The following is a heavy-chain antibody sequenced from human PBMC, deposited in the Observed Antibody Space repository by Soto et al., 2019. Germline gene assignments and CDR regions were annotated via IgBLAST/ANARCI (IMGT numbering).Heavy chain of an antibody. D-gene: IGHD1-1*01. Sequence: GKGLEWIGYIYYSGSTNYNPSLKSRVTISVDTSKNQFSLKLSSVTAADTAVYYCARARVVEMATTPSFYFDYWGQGTLVTVSS. J-gene: IGHJ4*02. V-gene: IGHV4-59*01. CDR3: ARARVVEMATTPSFYFDY. CDR2: IYYSGST.